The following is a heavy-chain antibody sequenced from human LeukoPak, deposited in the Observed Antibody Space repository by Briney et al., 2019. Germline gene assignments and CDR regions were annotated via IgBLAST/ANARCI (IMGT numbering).Heavy chain of an antibody. CDR3: ARNPSGGYYYFDY. J-gene: IGHJ4*02. CDR2: IYHSGST. CDR1: GYSISSGYY. Sequence: PSETLSLTCTVSGYSISSGYYWGWIRQPPGKGLEWIGSIYHSGSTYYNPSLKSRVTISVDTSKNQFSLKLSSVTTADTAMYYCARNPSGGYYYFDYWGQGTLVTVSS. V-gene: IGHV4-38-2*02. D-gene: IGHD2-15*01.